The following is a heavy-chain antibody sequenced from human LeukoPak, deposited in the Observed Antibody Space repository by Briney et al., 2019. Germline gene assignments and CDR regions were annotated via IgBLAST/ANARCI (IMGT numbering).Heavy chain of an antibody. CDR2: ISSGGTAI. J-gene: IGHJ3*02. Sequence: GGSLRLSCAASGFTVSSNYMNWVRQAPGKGLEWVSYISSGGTAIYYADSVKGRFTISRDNAKNSLYLQMNSLRAEDTAVYYCARDRSYCGGDCYLDAFDIWGQGTMVTVSS. CDR3: ARDRSYCGGDCYLDAFDI. CDR1: GFTVSSNY. V-gene: IGHV3-48*03. D-gene: IGHD2-21*02.